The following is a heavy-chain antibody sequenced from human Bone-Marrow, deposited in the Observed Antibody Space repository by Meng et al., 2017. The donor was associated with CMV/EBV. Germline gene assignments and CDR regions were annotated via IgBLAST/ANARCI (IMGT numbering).Heavy chain of an antibody. V-gene: IGHV1-8*01. J-gene: IGHJ6*01. CDR2: MNPNSGNT. CDR3: ARTRIEVEPDGTKIKYYNYGMDV. Sequence: ASVKVSCKASGYTFTTYDINWVRQATGQGPEWMGWMNPNSGNTGYAQKFQGRVTMTRVTSISTAYTELSSLTSDDTAVYYCARTRIEVEPDGTKIKYYNYGMDVWGQGTMVTGSS. CDR1: GYTFTTYD. D-gene: IGHD2-15*01.